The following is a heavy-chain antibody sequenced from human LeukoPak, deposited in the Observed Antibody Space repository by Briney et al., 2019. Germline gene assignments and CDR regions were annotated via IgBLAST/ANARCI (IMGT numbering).Heavy chain of an antibody. CDR2: INPNSGDT. CDR3: ARDSLPVSGSISWFDP. J-gene: IGHJ5*02. D-gene: IGHD6-19*01. CDR1: GYTFTNYY. Sequence: ASVKVSCKTSGYTFTNYYIHWVRQAPGQGLEWMGWINPNSGDTKYAQKFQGRVTMTRDTSISTAYMELSGLRSDDTATYYCARDSLPVSGSISWFDPWGQGTLVTVSS. V-gene: IGHV1-2*02.